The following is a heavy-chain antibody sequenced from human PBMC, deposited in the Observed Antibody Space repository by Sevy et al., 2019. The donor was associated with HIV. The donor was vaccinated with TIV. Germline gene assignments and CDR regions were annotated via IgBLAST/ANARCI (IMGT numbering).Heavy chain of an antibody. CDR3: ARKVGDY. D-gene: IGHD1-26*01. V-gene: IGHV3-7*02. J-gene: IGHJ4*02. CDR2: IKQDGSQK. Sequence: GGSLRLSCVASGFTFSDYWMSWVRQAPGKGLEWVANIKQDGSQKDYIDSVKGRFTISRDNAKNSVYLQMNSLRDDDEAVYYCARKVGDYWGQGTLVTVSS. CDR1: GFTFSDYW.